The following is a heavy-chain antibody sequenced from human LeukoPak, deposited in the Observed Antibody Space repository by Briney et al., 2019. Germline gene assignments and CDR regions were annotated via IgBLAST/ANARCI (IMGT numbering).Heavy chain of an antibody. CDR1: GYTFTSYD. J-gene: IGHJ4*02. Sequence: ASVKVSCKASGYTFTSYDSNWVRQATGQGLEWMGWMNPNSGNTGYAQKFQGRVTMTRNTSISTAYMELSSLSSEDTAVYYCARAPRGWWLRLYYFDYWGQGTLVTVSS. CDR3: ARAPRGWWLRLYYFDY. CDR2: MNPNSGNT. V-gene: IGHV1-8*01. D-gene: IGHD5-12*01.